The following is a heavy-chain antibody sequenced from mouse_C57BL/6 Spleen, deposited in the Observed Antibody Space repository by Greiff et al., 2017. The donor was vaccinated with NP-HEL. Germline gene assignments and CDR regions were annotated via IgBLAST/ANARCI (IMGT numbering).Heavy chain of an antibody. J-gene: IGHJ2*01. CDR1: GFTFSDYG. CDR3: ARRGFITTVVANYFDY. CDR2: ISSGSSTI. V-gene: IGHV5-17*01. Sequence: EVHLVESGGGLVKPGGSLKLSCAASGFTFSDYGMHWVRQAPEKGLEWVAYISSGSSTIYYADTVKGRITISRDNAKNTLFLQMTSLRSEDTAMYYCARRGFITTVVANYFDYWGQGTTLTVSS. D-gene: IGHD1-1*01.